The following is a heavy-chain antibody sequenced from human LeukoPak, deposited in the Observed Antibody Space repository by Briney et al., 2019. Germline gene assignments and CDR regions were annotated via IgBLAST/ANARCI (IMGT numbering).Heavy chain of an antibody. CDR3: ASSRVVGKLGDY. Sequence: ASVKVSCKASGYTFTSYYMHWVRQAPGQGLEWMGIINPSGGSTSYAQEFQGRVTMTRDTSTSTVYMELSSLRSEDTAVYYCASSRVVGKLGDYWGQGTLVTVSS. D-gene: IGHD6-13*01. CDR1: GYTFTSYY. J-gene: IGHJ4*02. V-gene: IGHV1-46*01. CDR2: INPSGGST.